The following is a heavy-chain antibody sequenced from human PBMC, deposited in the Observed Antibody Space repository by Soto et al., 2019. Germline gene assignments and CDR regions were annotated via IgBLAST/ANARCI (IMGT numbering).Heavy chain of an antibody. D-gene: IGHD2-2*01. V-gene: IGHV3-15*01. Sequence: EVQLVESGGGLVKPGGSLRLSCAASGFTFSNAWMSWVRQAPGKGLEWVGRIKSKTDGGTTDYAAPVKGRFTISRDDSKNTLYLQMNSLKTEDTAVYYCTTDRVVPAAMPPYYYGMDVWGQGTTVTVSS. CDR1: GFTFSNAW. CDR3: TTDRVVPAAMPPYYYGMDV. J-gene: IGHJ6*02. CDR2: IKSKTDGGTT.